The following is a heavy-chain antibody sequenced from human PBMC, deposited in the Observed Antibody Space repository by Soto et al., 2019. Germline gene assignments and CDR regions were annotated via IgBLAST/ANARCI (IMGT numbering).Heavy chain of an antibody. CDR1: GFTFSSYA. Sequence: EVQLLESGGGLVQPGGSLRLSCAASGFTFSSYAMSWVRQAPGKGLEWVSAISGSGGSTDYADSVKGRFTISRDNSKNTLYLQMNSLRAEDTAVYYCAKGGRSSSSHSAHWGQGTLVTVSS. CDR2: ISGSGGST. J-gene: IGHJ4*02. V-gene: IGHV3-23*01. D-gene: IGHD6-6*01. CDR3: AKGGRSSSSHSAH.